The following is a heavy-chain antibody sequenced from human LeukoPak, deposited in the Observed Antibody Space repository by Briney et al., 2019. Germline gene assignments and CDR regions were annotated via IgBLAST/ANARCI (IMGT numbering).Heavy chain of an antibody. CDR2: IYYSGST. CDR3: ARLRSSWYYFDY. J-gene: IGHJ4*02. Sequence: PSETLSLTCTVSGGSISGYYWSWIRQPPGKGLEWIGYIYYSGSTNYNPSLKSRVTISVDTSKNQFSLKLSSVTAADTAVYYCARLRSSWYYFDYWGQGTLVTVSS. CDR1: GGSISGYY. V-gene: IGHV4-59*01. D-gene: IGHD6-13*01.